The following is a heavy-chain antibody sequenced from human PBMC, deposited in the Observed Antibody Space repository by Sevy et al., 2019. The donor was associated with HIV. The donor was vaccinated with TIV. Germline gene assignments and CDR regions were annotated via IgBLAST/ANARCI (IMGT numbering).Heavy chain of an antibody. Sequence: GGSLRLSCAASGFTFSSYGMHWVRQAPGKGLEWVAFIRYDGSNKYYADSVKGRFTISRDSSKNTLYLQMNSLRAEDTAGYYCAKDLCSSTSCYVYYYYYGMDVWGQGTTVTVSS. CDR1: GFTFSSYG. D-gene: IGHD2-2*01. CDR3: AKDLCSSTSCYVYYYYYGMDV. CDR2: IRYDGSNK. V-gene: IGHV3-30*02. J-gene: IGHJ6*02.